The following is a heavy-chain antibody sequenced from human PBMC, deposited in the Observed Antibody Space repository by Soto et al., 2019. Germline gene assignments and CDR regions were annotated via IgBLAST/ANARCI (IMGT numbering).Heavy chain of an antibody. D-gene: IGHD6-13*01. J-gene: IGHJ4*02. CDR3: XASXXXXXAGYFKF. V-gene: IGHV1-69*01. CDR2: ISPLFSTT. Sequence: QVQLVQSGAEVKEPGSSVKVSCKATGDLFNNYAFNXVRQAPGQGLEWMGRISPLFSTTNYAQKFQGRVTIGADELTTIVYLEVSNLESEDTAXXYXXASXXXXXAGYFKFWGQGTLVTVSP. CDR1: GDLFNNYA.